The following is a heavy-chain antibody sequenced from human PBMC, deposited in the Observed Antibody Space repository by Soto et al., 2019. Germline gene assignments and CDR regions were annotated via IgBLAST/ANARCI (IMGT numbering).Heavy chain of an antibody. CDR2: IIPMFGLP. CDR1: GGTFSTYT. CDR3: AFDMNTGVVYFDN. Sequence: QVLLVQSGAEVKRPGSSVKVSCKVSGGTFSTYTISWVRQAPEQGLEWMGRIIPMFGLPNHAQKFQGRVTITADKSTHTSYLEMTGLTSEDTAVYYCAFDMNTGVVYFDNWGQGTLVTVSS. V-gene: IGHV1-69*02. D-gene: IGHD3-3*01. J-gene: IGHJ4*02.